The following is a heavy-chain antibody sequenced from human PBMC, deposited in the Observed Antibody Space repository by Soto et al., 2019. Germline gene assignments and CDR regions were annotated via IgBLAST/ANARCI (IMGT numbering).Heavy chain of an antibody. V-gene: IGHV4-31*03. Sequence: QVQLQESGPGLVKPSQTLSLTCTVSGGSISSGGYYWSWIRQHPGKGLEWIGYIYYSGNTYYNPSPKNRFTISVDTSKNQFSLKLSSVNAADTAVYYCARALTTVTLFDPWGQGPLVTVSS. CDR3: ARALTTVTLFDP. CDR1: GGSISSGGYY. J-gene: IGHJ5*02. CDR2: IYYSGNT. D-gene: IGHD4-17*01.